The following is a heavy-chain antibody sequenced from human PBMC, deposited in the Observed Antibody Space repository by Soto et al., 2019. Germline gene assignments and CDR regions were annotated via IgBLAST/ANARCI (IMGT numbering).Heavy chain of an antibody. CDR1: GFTFSSYS. V-gene: IGHV3-48*01. D-gene: IGHD1-1*01. CDR3: ARDRGWNPEWFDP. CDR2: ISSSSSTI. J-gene: IGHJ5*02. Sequence: TGGSLRLSCAASGFTFSSYSMNWVRQAPGKGLEWVSYISSSSSTIYYADSVKGRFTISRDNAKNSLYLQMNSLRAEDTAVYYCARDRGWNPEWFDPWGQGTLVTVSS.